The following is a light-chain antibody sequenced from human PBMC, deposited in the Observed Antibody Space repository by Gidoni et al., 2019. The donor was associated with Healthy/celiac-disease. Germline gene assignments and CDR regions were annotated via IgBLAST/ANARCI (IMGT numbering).Light chain of an antibody. CDR2: KAS. V-gene: IGKV1-5*03. J-gene: IGKJ1*01. CDR1: QSISSW. Sequence: DIQMTQSPSTLSAYVGDRVTITCLASQSISSWLAWYQQKPGKAPKLLIYKASSLESGVPSRFSGSGSGTEFTLTISSLQPDDFATYYCQQYNSYSTFGQGTKVEIK. CDR3: QQYNSYST.